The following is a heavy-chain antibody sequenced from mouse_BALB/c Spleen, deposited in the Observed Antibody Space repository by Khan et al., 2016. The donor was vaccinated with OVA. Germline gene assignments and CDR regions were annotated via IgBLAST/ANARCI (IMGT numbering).Heavy chain of an antibody. Sequence: QVQLKESGPGLVQPSQSLSITCTVSGFSLTSYGVHWVRQSPGKGLEWLGVIWSGGSTDYNAAFISRLSISKDNSKSQVFFKMNSLQANDTAIYCCASGIYYGKGFAYWGQGTLVTVSA. CDR3: ASGIYYGKGFAY. D-gene: IGHD2-1*01. CDR2: IWSGGST. V-gene: IGHV2-2*02. CDR1: GFSLTSYG. J-gene: IGHJ3*01.